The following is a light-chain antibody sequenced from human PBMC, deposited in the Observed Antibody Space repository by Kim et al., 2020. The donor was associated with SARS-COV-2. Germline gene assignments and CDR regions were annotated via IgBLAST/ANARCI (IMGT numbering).Light chain of an antibody. CDR1: SSNIGAGYD. V-gene: IGLV1-40*01. CDR2: GNS. Sequence: GQRVTISCTGSSSNIGAGYDVHWYQQLPGTAPKLLIYGNSNRPSGVPDRFSGSKSGTSASLAITGLQVEDEADYYCQSYDSSLSGVFGGGTQLTVL. CDR3: QSYDSSLSGV. J-gene: IGLJ2*01.